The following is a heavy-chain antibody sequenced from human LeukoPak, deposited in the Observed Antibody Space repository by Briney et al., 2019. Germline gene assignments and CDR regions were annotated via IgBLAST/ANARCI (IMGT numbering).Heavy chain of an antibody. Sequence: GGSLRLSCAGSGFTFSSYSMNWVRQAPGKGLEWVSSISSSSSYIYYADSVKGRFTISRDNAKNSLYLQMNSLRAEDTAVYYCARDSISNGSGSRYYYMDVWGKGTTVTISS. D-gene: IGHD3-10*01. J-gene: IGHJ6*03. CDR2: ISSSSSYI. CDR1: GFTFSSYS. V-gene: IGHV3-21*01. CDR3: ARDSISNGSGSRYYYMDV.